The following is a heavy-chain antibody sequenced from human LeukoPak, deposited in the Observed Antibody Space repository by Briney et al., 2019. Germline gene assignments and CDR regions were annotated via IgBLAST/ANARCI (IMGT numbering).Heavy chain of an antibody. CDR2: ISAYNGNT. D-gene: IGHD3-10*01. Sequence: GASVTVSRKASGYTFTSYGISWVRQAPGQGLEWMGWISAYNGNTNYAQKLQGRVTMTTDTSTSTAYMELRSLRSDDTAVYYCARGLYYYGSGSYYPFDYWGQGTLVTVSS. J-gene: IGHJ4*02. CDR3: ARGLYYYGSGSYYPFDY. CDR1: GYTFTSYG. V-gene: IGHV1-18*01.